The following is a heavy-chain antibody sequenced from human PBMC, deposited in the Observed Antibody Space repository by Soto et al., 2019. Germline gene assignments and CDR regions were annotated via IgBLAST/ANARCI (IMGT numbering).Heavy chain of an antibody. CDR2: IDPTGDTT. Sequence: ASVKVSFKASGYTFSDYYMHWVRQAPGQGLQWMGIIDPTGDTTAYAQNFQARLTMTTDTSTSTFYMELSSLRSDDTAVYYCARDEVPLREIIRLFRHYYFGRDVWGQGTTVTAP. J-gene: IGHJ6*02. D-gene: IGHD3-10*01. CDR3: ARDEVPLREIIRLFRHYYFGRDV. CDR1: GYTFSDYY. V-gene: IGHV1-46*01.